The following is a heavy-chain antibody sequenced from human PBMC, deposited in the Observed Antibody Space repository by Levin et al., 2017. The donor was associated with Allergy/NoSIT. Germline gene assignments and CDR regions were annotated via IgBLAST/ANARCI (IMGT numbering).Heavy chain of an antibody. D-gene: IGHD1/OR15-1a*01. V-gene: IGHV3-7*01. J-gene: IGHJ4*02. CDR2: INDDARER. CDR3: ARDIPKNTKDY. CDR1: GFNFGRFW. Sequence: RAGGSLRLSCTASGFNFGRFWMSWVRQVPGAGLEWVANINDDARERYYADSLEGRFTISRDNAKRTLYLRMDSLRVDDTAVYYCARDIPKNTKDYWGQGTLVTVSS.